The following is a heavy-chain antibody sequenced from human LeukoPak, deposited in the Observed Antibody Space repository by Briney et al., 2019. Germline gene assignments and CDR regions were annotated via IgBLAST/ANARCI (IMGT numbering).Heavy chain of an antibody. J-gene: IGHJ2*01. CDR1: GGSFSGYY. CDR2: INHSGST. D-gene: IGHD5-18*01. Sequence: PSETLSLTCAVYGGSFSGYYWSWIRQPPGKGLEWMGEINHSGSTNYNPSLKSRVTISVDTSKNQFSLKLSSVTAADTAVYYCARGRGYSASGTFRYWYFDLWGRGTLVTVSS. V-gene: IGHV4-34*01. CDR3: ARGRGYSASGTFRYWYFDL.